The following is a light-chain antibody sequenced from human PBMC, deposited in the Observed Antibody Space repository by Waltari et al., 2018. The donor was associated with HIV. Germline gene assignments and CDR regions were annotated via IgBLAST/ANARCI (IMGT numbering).Light chain of an antibody. J-gene: IGLJ2*01. CDR1: SGSFGISSL. CDR2: EVI. V-gene: IGLV2-14*01. Sequence: HSALTQPASVSASPGQSITISCTGTSGSFGISSLVSWYQQRPGKVPRVLIYEVISRPSGVSNRFSGSKSGNTASLTISGLQADDEASYYCSSYTASSTLDVVFGGGTRLTVL. CDR3: SSYTASSTLDVV.